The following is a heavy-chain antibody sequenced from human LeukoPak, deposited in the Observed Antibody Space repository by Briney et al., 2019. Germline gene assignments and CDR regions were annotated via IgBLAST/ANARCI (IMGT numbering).Heavy chain of an antibody. D-gene: IGHD3-9*01. V-gene: IGHV4-31*03. Sequence: PSQTLSLTCTVSGGSISSGGYYWSWIRQHPGKGLEWIGYIYYSGSTYYNPSLKSRVTISVDTFKNQFSLKLSSVTAANTAVYYCARGGAGYSSGFDYWGQGTLVTVSS. CDR2: IYYSGST. CDR1: GGSISSGGYY. CDR3: ARGGAGYSSGFDY. J-gene: IGHJ4*02.